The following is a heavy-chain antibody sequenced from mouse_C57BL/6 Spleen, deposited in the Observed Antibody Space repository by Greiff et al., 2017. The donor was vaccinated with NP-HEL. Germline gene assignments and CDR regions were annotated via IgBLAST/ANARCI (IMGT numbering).Heavy chain of an antibody. J-gene: IGHJ2*01. CDR1: GYTFTSYW. V-gene: IGHV1-69*01. Sequence: QVQLQQSGAELVMPGASVKLSCKASGYTFTSYWMHWVKQRPGQGLEWIGEIDPSDSYTNYNQKFKGKSTLTVDKSSSTAYMQLSSLTSEDSAVYYCASVHYGNYRYYFDYWGQGTTLTVSS. CDR2: IDPSDSYT. D-gene: IGHD2-1*01. CDR3: ASVHYGNYRYYFDY.